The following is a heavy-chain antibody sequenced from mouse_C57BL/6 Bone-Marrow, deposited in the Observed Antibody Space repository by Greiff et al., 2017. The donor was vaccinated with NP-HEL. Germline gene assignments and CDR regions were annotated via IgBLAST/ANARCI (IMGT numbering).Heavy chain of an antibody. CDR2: IWTGGGT. CDR3: ARPMGIYYDYSGFAY. V-gene: IGHV2-9-1*01. Sequence: VKVVESGPGLVAPSQSLSITCTVSGFSLTSYAISWVRQPPGKGLEWLGVIWTGGGTNYNSALKSRLSISKDNSKSQVFLKMNSLQTDDTARYYCARPMGIYYDYSGFAYWGQGTLVTVSA. CDR1: GFSLTSYA. D-gene: IGHD2-4*01. J-gene: IGHJ3*01.